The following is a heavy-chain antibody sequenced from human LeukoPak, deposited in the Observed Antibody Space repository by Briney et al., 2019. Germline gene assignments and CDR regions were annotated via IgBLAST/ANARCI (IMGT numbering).Heavy chain of an antibody. CDR2: IHYSGST. Sequence: SETPSLTCTVSGGSINSNYWSWIRQPPGKGLEWIGYIHYSGSTNYNPSLRSRVTISLDTSKNQFSLKLSSVTAADTAVYYCARKMYGDYVFDCWGQGTLVTVSS. CDR1: GGSINSNY. D-gene: IGHD4-17*01. V-gene: IGHV4-59*08. CDR3: ARKMYGDYVFDC. J-gene: IGHJ4*02.